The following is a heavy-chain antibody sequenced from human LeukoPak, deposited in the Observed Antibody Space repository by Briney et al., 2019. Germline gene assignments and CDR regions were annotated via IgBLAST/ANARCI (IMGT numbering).Heavy chain of an antibody. V-gene: IGHV1-3*03. CDR1: GYTFTSYA. Sequence: GASVKVSCKASGYTFTSYAMHWVRQAPGQRLEWMGWINAGNGNTKYSQEFQGRVTITRDTSASTAYMELSSLRSEDMAVYYCAREGGYSSSWYYFDYWGQGTLVTVSS. D-gene: IGHD6-13*01. CDR3: AREGGYSSSWYYFDY. J-gene: IGHJ4*02. CDR2: INAGNGNT.